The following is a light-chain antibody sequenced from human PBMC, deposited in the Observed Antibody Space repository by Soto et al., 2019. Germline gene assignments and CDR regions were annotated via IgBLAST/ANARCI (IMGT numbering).Light chain of an antibody. CDR3: QHRSNWPWT. Sequence: EIVLTQSPATLSLSPGERATLSCRASQSVSSYLAWYQQKPGQAPRLLIYDASNRATGIPARFSGSGSGTDFTLTISSLEPEYFEVYYCQHRSNWPWTFGQGTKVEIK. CDR2: DAS. V-gene: IGKV3-11*01. J-gene: IGKJ1*01. CDR1: QSVSSY.